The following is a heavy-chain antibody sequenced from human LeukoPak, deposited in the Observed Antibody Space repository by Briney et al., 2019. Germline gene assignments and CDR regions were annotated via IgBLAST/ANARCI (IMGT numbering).Heavy chain of an antibody. Sequence: PGGSLRLSCAASGFTVSSNFMSWVRQAPGKGLEWVSVIYSGGTTYYADSVRGRFTISRDNSKNTLYLQMHSLRAEDTAVYYCARDGYGNNYMDVWGKGTTVTVSS. V-gene: IGHV3-53*01. CDR2: IYSGGTT. CDR1: GFTVSSNF. J-gene: IGHJ6*03. D-gene: IGHD1/OR15-1a*01. CDR3: ARDGYGNNYMDV.